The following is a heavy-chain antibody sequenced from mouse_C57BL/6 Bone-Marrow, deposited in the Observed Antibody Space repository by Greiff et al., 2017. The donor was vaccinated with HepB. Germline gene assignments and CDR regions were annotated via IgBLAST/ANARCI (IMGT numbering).Heavy chain of an antibody. CDR2: IYPGDGDT. J-gene: IGHJ3*01. Sequence: QVQLKQSGPELVKPGASVKISCKASGYAFSSSWMNWVKQRPGKGLEWIGRIYPGDGDTNYNGKFKGKATLTADKSSSTAYMQLSSLTSEDSAVYFCAREALPGTWFAYWGQGTLVTVSA. CDR1: GYAFSSSW. V-gene: IGHV1-82*01. D-gene: IGHD4-1*01. CDR3: AREALPGTWFAY.